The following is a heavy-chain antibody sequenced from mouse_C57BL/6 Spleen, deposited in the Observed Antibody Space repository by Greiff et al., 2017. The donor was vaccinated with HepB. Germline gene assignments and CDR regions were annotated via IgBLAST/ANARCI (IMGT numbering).Heavy chain of an antibody. D-gene: IGHD2-4*01. CDR3: ASPYDYDYFDY. V-gene: IGHV1-64*01. J-gene: IGHJ2*01. CDR2: IHPNSGST. Sequence: QVQLQQSGAELVKPGASVKLSCKASGYTFTSYWMHWVKQRPGQGLEWIGMIHPNSGSTNYNEKFKSKATLTVDKSSSTAYMQLSSLTSEDSAVYYCASPYDYDYFDYWGQGTTLTVSS. CDR1: GYTFTSYW.